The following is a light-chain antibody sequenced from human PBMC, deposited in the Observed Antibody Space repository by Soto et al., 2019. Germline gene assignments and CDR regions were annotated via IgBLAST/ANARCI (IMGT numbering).Light chain of an antibody. V-gene: IGLV1-44*01. CDR1: SSNLGSNT. J-gene: IGLJ2*01. CDR3: AAWDDSLNSPRML. Sequence: QSVLTQPPSVCATPGQRGTISCSGTSSNLGSNTVAWYQRLPGTAPKLLIYSNNERPSGVPDRFSGSKSGSSASLAISGLQSEDEAYYYCAAWDDSLNSPRMLFGGGTKVTVL. CDR2: SNN.